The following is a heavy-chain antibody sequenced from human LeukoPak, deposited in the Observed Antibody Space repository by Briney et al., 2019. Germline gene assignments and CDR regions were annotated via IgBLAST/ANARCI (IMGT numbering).Heavy chain of an antibody. V-gene: IGHV3-7*03. CDR2: IKPDGGVK. Sequence: GGSLRLSCAASGFTFSTSYMTWVRQAPGEGLEWVANIKPDGGVKAHGDYVKGRFTVSRDNTQNSLFLQMDSLRVDDTAVYYCASATVQLGSRYYNVFDPWGQGTLVTVSS. CDR1: GFTFSTSY. D-gene: IGHD3-3*01. CDR3: ASATVQLGSRYYNVFDP. J-gene: IGHJ5*02.